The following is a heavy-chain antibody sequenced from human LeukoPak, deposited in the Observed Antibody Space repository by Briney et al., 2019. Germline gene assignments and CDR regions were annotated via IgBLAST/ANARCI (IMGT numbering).Heavy chain of an antibody. J-gene: IGHJ3*02. CDR2: IDSDGET. Sequence: GGSLRLSCRASGFTLSSYDMHWVRQGTGKGLEWVSVIDSDGETSYSGSVKGRFIVSRESARNSLYLQMNSLRAGDTAAYYCARVSGSTLDIWGQGTMVTV. CDR3: ARVSGSTLDI. CDR1: GFTLSSYD. V-gene: IGHV3-13*04. D-gene: IGHD6-19*01.